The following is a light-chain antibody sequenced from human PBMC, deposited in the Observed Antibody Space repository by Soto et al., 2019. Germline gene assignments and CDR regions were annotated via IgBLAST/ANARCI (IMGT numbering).Light chain of an antibody. CDR2: EGS. V-gene: IGLV2-23*01. J-gene: IGLJ1*01. CDR3: CSYASDSTYV. CDR1: SSDVGNYNL. Sequence: ALTQPASVSGSPGQSITISCTGTSSDVGNYNLVSWYQQHPGKAPKLMIYEGSRRPSGVSNRFSGSKSGNAASLTISGLQAEDEADYYCCSYASDSTYVFGSGTKVTVL.